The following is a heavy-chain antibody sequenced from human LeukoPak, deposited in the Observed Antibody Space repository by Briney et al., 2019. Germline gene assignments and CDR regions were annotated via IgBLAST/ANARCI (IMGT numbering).Heavy chain of an antibody. CDR1: GYTFSSYG. CDR2: ISAYNGNT. D-gene: IGHD2-15*01. J-gene: IGHJ4*02. CDR3: ARDCSGSSCYWIH. V-gene: IGHV1-18*01. Sequence: ASVRVSCKASGYTFSSYGISWVRQAPGQGLEWLGYISAYNGNTNYAQKVQGRITMTTDTSTSTAYMEMRSLRSDDTAVYYCARDCSGSSCYWIHWGQGTLVTVSS.